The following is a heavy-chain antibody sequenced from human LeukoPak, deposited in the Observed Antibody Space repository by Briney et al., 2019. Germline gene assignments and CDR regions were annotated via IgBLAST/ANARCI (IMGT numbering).Heavy chain of an antibody. V-gene: IGHV3-15*01. Sequence: GGSLRLSCAASGFTFSNAWMSWVRQAPGKGLEWVGRIKSKTDGGTADYAAPVKGRFTISRDDSKNTLYLQMNSLKTEGTAVYYCTTDSLYYYDSSGYCDYWGQGTLVTVSS. CDR3: TTDSLYYYDSSGYCDY. D-gene: IGHD3-22*01. J-gene: IGHJ4*02. CDR1: GFTFSNAW. CDR2: IKSKTDGGTA.